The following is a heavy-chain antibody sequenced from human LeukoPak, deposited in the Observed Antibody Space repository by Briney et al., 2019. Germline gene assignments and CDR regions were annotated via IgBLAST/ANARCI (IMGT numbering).Heavy chain of an antibody. CDR2: INHSGST. D-gene: IGHD6-19*01. Sequence: SETLSLTCAVYGGSFSGYYWSWIRQPPEKGLEWIGEINHSGSTNYNPSLKSRVTISVDTSKNQFSLKLSSVTAADTAVYYCARGPWGSGWYLQDYFDYWGQGTLVTVSS. J-gene: IGHJ4*02. V-gene: IGHV4-34*01. CDR1: GGSFSGYY. CDR3: ARGPWGSGWYLQDYFDY.